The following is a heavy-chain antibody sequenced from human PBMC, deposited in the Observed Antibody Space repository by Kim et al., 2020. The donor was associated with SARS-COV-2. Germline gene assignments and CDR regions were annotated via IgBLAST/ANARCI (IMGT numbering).Heavy chain of an antibody. V-gene: IGHV1-24*01. CDR1: GYTLTELS. CDR3: ATARPRYSESIPGLDY. D-gene: IGHD1-26*01. Sequence: ASVKVSCKVSGYTLTELSMHWVRQAPGKGLEWMGGFDPEDGETIYAQKFQGRVTMTEDTSTDTAYMELSSLRSEDTAVYYCATARPRYSESIPGLDYWGQGTLVTVSA. J-gene: IGHJ4*02. CDR2: FDPEDGET.